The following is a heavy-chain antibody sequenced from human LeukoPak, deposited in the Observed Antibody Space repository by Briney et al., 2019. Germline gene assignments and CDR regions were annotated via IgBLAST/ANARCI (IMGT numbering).Heavy chain of an antibody. Sequence: ASVKVSCKASGYTFTSYNINWGRQATGQGLEWMGWMNPDTGNTGYAQKFQGRVTITRNTSISTAYMELSSLRSEDTAVYYCARGNYYDSSGFDYWGQGTLVTVSS. J-gene: IGHJ4*02. D-gene: IGHD3-22*01. CDR2: MNPDTGNT. V-gene: IGHV1-8*01. CDR1: GYTFTSYN. CDR3: ARGNYYDSSGFDY.